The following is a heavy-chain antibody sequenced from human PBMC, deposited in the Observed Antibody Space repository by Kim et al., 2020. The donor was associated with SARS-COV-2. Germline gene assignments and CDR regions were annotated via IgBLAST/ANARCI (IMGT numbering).Heavy chain of an antibody. D-gene: IGHD3-16*01. V-gene: IGHV3-21*01. CDR3: ARDGGELGIDY. J-gene: IGHJ4*02. Sequence: GGSLRLSCAASGFTFSSYSMSWVRQAPGKGLEWVSAISSSSGYIYYADSVKGRFTISRDNAKNSLYLQMNSLRAEDTAVYYCARDGGELGIDYWGQGTLVTVSS. CDR2: ISSSSGYI. CDR1: GFTFSSYS.